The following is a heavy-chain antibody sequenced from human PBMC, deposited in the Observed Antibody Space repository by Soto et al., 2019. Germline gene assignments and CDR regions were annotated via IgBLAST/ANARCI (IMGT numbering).Heavy chain of an antibody. Sequence: GASVKVSCKVAGFTYIAYAMHWARQAPGQRLEWMGRINPANGNTQYSQTFQGRVTVSWDTSTTTAYMELSSLTSEDTAVYYCALSHPGFCSSSDCPGDFDSWGQGTLVTVSS. CDR2: INPANGNT. CDR1: GFTYIAYA. J-gene: IGHJ4*02. V-gene: IGHV1-3*01. CDR3: ALSHPGFCSSSDCPGDFDS. D-gene: IGHD2-2*01.